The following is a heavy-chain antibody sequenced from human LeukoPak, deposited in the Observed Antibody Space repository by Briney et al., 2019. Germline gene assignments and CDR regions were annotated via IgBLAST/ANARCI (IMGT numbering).Heavy chain of an antibody. Sequence: KPSETLSLTCTVSGGSISSSSYYWGWIRQPPGKGLEWIGSIYYSGSTYYNPSLKSRVTISVDTSKNQFSLKLSSVTAADTAVYYCESSSWASLDYWGQGTLVTVSS. CDR2: IYYSGST. CDR3: ESSSWASLDY. V-gene: IGHV4-39*07. CDR1: GGSISSSSYY. D-gene: IGHD6-13*01. J-gene: IGHJ4*02.